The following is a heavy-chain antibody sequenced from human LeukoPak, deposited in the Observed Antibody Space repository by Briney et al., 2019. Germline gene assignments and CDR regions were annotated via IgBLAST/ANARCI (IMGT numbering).Heavy chain of an antibody. CDR3: ARRKGTEYYDFWSGYYIGWDAFDI. CDR1: GGSFSGYY. D-gene: IGHD3-3*01. V-gene: IGHV4-34*01. CDR2: INHSGST. Sequence: SETLSLTCAVYGGSFSGYYWSWIRQPPGKGLEWIGEINHSGSTNYNPSLKSRVTISVDTSKNQFSLKLSSVTAADTAVYYCARRKGTEYYDFWSGYYIGWDAFDIWGQGTMVTVSS. J-gene: IGHJ3*02.